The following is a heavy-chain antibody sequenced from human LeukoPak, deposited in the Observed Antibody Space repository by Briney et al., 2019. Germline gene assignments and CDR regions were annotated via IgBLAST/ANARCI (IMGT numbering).Heavy chain of an antibody. CDR3: AIPGAYCSGGSCYPLRFDY. Sequence: GESLQISCKGSGYSFTSYWIGWVRQMPGKGLEWMGIIYPGDSDTRYSPSFQGQVTISADKSISTAYLQWSSLKASDTAMYYCAIPGAYCSGGSCYPLRFDYWGQGTLVTVSS. CDR1: GYSFTSYW. D-gene: IGHD2-15*01. V-gene: IGHV5-51*01. J-gene: IGHJ4*02. CDR2: IYPGDSDT.